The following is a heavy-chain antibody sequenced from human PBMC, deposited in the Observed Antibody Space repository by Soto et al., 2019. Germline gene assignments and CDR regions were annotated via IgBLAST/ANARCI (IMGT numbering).Heavy chain of an antibody. CDR1: GFTFSSYW. CDR2: MNQGGSEK. CDR3: ARDRRGVGTPLWFDP. J-gene: IGHJ5*02. V-gene: IGHV3-7*04. D-gene: IGHD2-15*01. Sequence: EVQLVESGGGLVQPGGSLRLSCADSGFTFSSYWMSWVRQTPGKGLEWVANMNQGGSEKHYVDSVKGRFTISRDNAKKSLYLQMNSLRAEDTAVYYCARDRRGVGTPLWFDPWGQGTLVTVSS.